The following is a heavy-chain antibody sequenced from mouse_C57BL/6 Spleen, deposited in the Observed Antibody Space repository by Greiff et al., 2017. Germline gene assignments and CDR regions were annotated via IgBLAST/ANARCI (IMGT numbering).Heavy chain of an antibody. V-gene: IGHV1-53*01. J-gene: IGHJ4*01. D-gene: IGHD3-2*02. CDR1: GYTFTSYW. CDR2: INPSNGGT. CDR3: ARSDSSGYVAMDY. Sequence: QVQLQQPGTELVKPGASVKLSCKASGYTFTSYWMHWVKQRPGQGFEWIGNINPSNGGTNYNEKFKRKATLTVDKSSSTAYMQLSSLTSEDSAVYYCARSDSSGYVAMDYWGQGTSVTVSS.